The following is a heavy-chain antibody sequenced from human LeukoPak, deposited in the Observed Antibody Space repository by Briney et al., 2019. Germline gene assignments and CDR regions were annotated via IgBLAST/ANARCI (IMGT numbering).Heavy chain of an antibody. V-gene: IGHV3-23*01. CDR2: ISGSGCST. CDR3: ATGFAMVTSYYFDY. J-gene: IGHJ4*01. D-gene: IGHD5-18*01. Sequence: GGSLRLSCAASGFTLSSCVMSWVRQAPGKGLEGVSAISGSGCSTYYADAVKGRFTISRDSAKNTLYLQIESRKAEDTAVEYCATGFAMVTSYYFDYWGPGTLVTASS. CDR1: GFTLSSCV.